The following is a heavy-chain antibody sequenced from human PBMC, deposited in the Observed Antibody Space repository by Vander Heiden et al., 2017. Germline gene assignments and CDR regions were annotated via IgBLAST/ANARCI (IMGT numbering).Heavy chain of an antibody. D-gene: IGHD3-16*02. J-gene: IGHJ6*02. CDR2: IYPGDSDT. CDR1: GYSFTSYW. CDR3: ARDRMITFGGGIVVPGYYYGMDV. V-gene: IGHV5-51*03. Sequence: EVQLVQSGAEVKKPGESLKISCKGSGYSFTSYWIGWVRQMPGKGLEWMGIIYPGDSDTRYSPSFQGQVTISADKSISTAYLQWSSLKASDTAMYYCARDRMITFGGGIVVPGYYYGMDVWGQGTTVTVSS.